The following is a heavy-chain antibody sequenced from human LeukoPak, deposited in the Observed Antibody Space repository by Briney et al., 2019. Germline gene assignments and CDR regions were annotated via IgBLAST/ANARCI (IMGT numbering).Heavy chain of an antibody. CDR1: GGSISSSGYY. Sequence: PSETLPLTCTVSGGSISSSGYYWGWIRQPPGKGLEWIGEINHSGSTNYNPSLKSRVTISVDTSKNQFSLKLSSVTAADTAVYYCARSLVLFYYYYMDVWGKGTTVTVSS. D-gene: IGHD2-21*01. CDR2: INHSGST. CDR3: ARSLVLFYYYYMDV. J-gene: IGHJ6*03. V-gene: IGHV4-39*07.